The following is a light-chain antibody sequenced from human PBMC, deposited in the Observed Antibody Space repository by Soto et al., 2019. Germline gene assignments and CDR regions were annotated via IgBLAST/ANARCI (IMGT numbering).Light chain of an antibody. CDR1: QSVSSSY. Sequence: EIVLTQSPGTLSLSPGERATLSCRASQSVSSSYLAWYQQNPGQAPRLLIYGASSRATGIPDRFSGSGSGTDFTLTISRLEPEDFAVYYCQQYASSRTFGQGTKVDIK. J-gene: IGKJ1*01. V-gene: IGKV3-20*01. CDR2: GAS. CDR3: QQYASSRT.